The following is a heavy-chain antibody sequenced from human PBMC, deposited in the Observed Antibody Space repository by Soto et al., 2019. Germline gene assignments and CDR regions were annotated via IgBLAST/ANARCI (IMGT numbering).Heavy chain of an antibody. V-gene: IGHV4-4*02. CDR2: VYRTGST. Sequence: SETLSLTCGVSGGSISTSNWWSWVRQPPGKGLEWIGEVYRTGSTNYNPSLESRVIVSVDKSKNQFSLKLTSVTAADTAVYYCARARATIAAAAIFDCWGQGTLVTVSS. CDR3: ARARATIAAAAIFDC. D-gene: IGHD6-13*01. CDR1: GGSISTSNW. J-gene: IGHJ4*02.